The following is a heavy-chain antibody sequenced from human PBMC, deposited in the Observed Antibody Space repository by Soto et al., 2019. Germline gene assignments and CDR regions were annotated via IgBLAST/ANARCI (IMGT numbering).Heavy chain of an antibody. J-gene: IGHJ6*02. D-gene: IGHD3-3*01. CDR1: GYTFTTYD. Sequence: QAQLVQSGAEVRKPGASVKVSCKASGYTFTTYDINWGRQAPGQGLEWLGWRDPNSGSKGYAQNFQGRITMTRNISRNTAHMELSSLQSEDTAVYYCARERKFDFWRKGLDVWGQGTTVTVSS. CDR2: RDPNSGSK. CDR3: ARERKFDFWRKGLDV. V-gene: IGHV1-8*01.